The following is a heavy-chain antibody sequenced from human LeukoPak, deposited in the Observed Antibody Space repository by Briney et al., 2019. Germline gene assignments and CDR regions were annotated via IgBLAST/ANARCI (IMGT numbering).Heavy chain of an antibody. D-gene: IGHD1-26*01. CDR2: ILYTGRT. Sequence: SETLSLTCTVCGDTLSSSRFYWARIRQPPGRGLEWIGSILYTGRTFYSPSLKSRVTIFVDTSKNQFSLRLGSVTASAPVVYYWPRRDVGATIDHWGQGTLVTVSS. CDR3: PRRDVGATIDH. J-gene: IGHJ5*02. V-gene: IGHV4-39*01. CDR1: GDTLSSSRFY.